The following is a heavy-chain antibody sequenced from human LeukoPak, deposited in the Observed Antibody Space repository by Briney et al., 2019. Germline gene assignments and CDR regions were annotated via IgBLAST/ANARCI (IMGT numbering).Heavy chain of an antibody. CDR2: ISSSSSTI. D-gene: IGHD3-9*01. V-gene: IGHV3-48*04. CDR3: ARLTRYAGDP. J-gene: IGHJ5*02. Sequence: GGSLRLSCAASGFTFSGYTMNWVRQAPGKGLEWVSYISSSSSTIYYADSVKGRFTVSRDNAKNSLYLQMNSLRAEDTAVYYCARLTRYAGDPWGQGTLVIVSS. CDR1: GFTFSGYT.